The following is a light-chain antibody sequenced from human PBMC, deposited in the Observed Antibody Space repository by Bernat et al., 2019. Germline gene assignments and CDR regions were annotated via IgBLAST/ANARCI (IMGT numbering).Light chain of an antibody. CDR3: QQYDNLPFT. V-gene: IGKV1-33*01. CDR2: DSS. J-gene: IGKJ4*01. CDR1: QDISNY. Sequence: DIQMTQSPSSLSASVGDRVTITCRASQDISNYLNWYHQKPGKAPKLLIYDSSDLETGVPSRFSGSASRTFFTFTITSLQPEDIGTYYCQQYDNLPFTFGGGTNVEIK.